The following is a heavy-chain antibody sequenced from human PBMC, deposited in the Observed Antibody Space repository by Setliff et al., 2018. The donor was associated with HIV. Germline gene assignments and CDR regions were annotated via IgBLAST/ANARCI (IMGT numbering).Heavy chain of an antibody. V-gene: IGHV4-39*01. Sequence: SETLSLTCTVSGGSISSSSYYWGWIRQPPGKGLEWIGHISYSGRTYYNPSLKSRVTISVDTSKKQCSLKLKSVTATDTAVYYCARRWKSSQYYDFWSPRNYVTNAFDIWGQGTTVTVSS. CDR1: GGSISSSSYY. D-gene: IGHD3-3*01. CDR3: ARRWKSSQYYDFWSPRNYVTNAFDI. J-gene: IGHJ3*02. CDR2: ISYSGRT.